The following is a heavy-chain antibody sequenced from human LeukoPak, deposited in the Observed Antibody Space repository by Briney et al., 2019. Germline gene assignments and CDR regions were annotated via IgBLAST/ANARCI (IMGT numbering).Heavy chain of an antibody. D-gene: IGHD3-22*01. V-gene: IGHV3-21*01. J-gene: IGHJ3*02. Sequence: RGALRLSCVASGFTFSSYSMNWVRPAPGKGLEWVSSICSSSSYIYYADSVKGRFTISRDNAKNSLYLQMNSLRAEDTAVYYCARDAPDYYDSSGYPSGAFDIWGQGTMVTVSS. CDR1: GFTFSSYS. CDR2: ICSSSSYI. CDR3: ARDAPDYYDSSGYPSGAFDI.